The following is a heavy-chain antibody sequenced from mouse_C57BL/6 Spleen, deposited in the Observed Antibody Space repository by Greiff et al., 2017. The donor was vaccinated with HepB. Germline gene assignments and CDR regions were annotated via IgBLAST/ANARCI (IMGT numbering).Heavy chain of an antibody. CDR1: GFNIKDDY. V-gene: IGHV14-4*01. Sequence: EVQLQQSGAELVRPGASVKLSCTASGFNIKDDYMHWVKQRPEQGLEWIGWIDPENGDTEYASKFQGKATITADTSSNTAHLQLSSLTSEDTAVYYCTTAQATRFAYWGQGTLVTVSA. J-gene: IGHJ3*01. CDR2: IDPENGDT. CDR3: TTAQATRFAY. D-gene: IGHD3-2*02.